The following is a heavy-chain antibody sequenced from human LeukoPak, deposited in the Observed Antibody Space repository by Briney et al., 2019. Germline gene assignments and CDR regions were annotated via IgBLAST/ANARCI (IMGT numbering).Heavy chain of an antibody. CDR1: GFTFSDYY. D-gene: IGHD6-25*01. CDR2: ISSSSYT. V-gene: IGHV3-11*05. J-gene: IGHJ4*02. CDR3: ARGGAAAGIFDY. Sequence: GGSLRLSCAASGFTFSDYYMSWIRHAPGKGLEWVSYISSSSYTNYADSVKGRFTISRDNAKNSLYLQMNSLRAEDTAVYYCARGGAAAGIFDYWGQGTLVTVSS.